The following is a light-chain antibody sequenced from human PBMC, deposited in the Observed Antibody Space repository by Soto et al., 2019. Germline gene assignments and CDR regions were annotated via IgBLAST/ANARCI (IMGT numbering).Light chain of an antibody. CDR3: QQSYSAPGT. CDR1: QGISTY. Sequence: DIQMTQSPSSLSASVGDRVTITCRASQGISTYLNWYQQKPGKAPKLLIYAASNLQSGVPSRFSGGGSGTGFTLTISSLQAEDFATYYCQQSYSAPGTFGQGTRVE. V-gene: IGKV1-39*01. J-gene: IGKJ1*01. CDR2: AAS.